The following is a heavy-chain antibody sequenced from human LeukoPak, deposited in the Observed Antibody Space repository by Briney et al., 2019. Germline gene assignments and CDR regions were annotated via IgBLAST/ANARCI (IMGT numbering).Heavy chain of an antibody. CDR2: ISGSGINT. D-gene: IGHD6-19*01. J-gene: IGHJ1*01. Sequence: GGSLRLSCAAYGSTFSSYAMSWVRQAPGKGLEWVSVISGSGINTYYADSVKGRFTISRDNSKNTLYLQMNSLRAEDTAVYYCAKDPTLAGTAEYFQHWGQGTLVTVSS. CDR3: AKDPTLAGTAEYFQH. V-gene: IGHV3-23*01. CDR1: GSTFSSYA.